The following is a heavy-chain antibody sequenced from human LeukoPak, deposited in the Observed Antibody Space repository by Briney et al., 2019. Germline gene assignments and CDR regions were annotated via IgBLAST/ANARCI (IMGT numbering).Heavy chain of an antibody. CDR2: MSSSGSTI. CDR1: GFTFSSYA. V-gene: IGHV3-48*04. J-gene: IGHJ4*02. CDR3: AREIGGSYYYDSSGYPLGPGDY. D-gene: IGHD3-22*01. Sequence: GGSLRLSFAASGFTFSSYAMSWVRQAPGKGLEWVSYMSSSGSTIYYADSVKGRFTISRDNAKNSLYLQMNSLRAEDTAVYYCAREIGGSYYYDSSGYPLGPGDYWGQGTLVTVSS.